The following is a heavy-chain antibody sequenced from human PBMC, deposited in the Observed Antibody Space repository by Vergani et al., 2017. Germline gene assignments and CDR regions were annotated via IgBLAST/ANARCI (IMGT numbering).Heavy chain of an antibody. J-gene: IGHJ6*02. Sequence: QVQLVESGGGVVQPGRSLRLSCAASGFTFSSYAMHWVRQAPGKGLEWVAVISYDGSNKYYADSVQGRFTISRDNSKNTLYLQMNSLRAEDTAVYYGARDVGRYSGSSIYYYGMDVWGQGTTVTVSS. CDR2: ISYDGSNK. CDR3: ARDVGRYSGSSIYYYGMDV. V-gene: IGHV3-30-3*01. CDR1: GFTFSSYA. D-gene: IGHD1-26*01.